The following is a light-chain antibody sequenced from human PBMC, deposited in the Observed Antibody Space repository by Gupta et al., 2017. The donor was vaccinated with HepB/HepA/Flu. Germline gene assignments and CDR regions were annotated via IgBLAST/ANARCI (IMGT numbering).Light chain of an antibody. V-gene: IGKV1-5*03. Sequence: TQLPQSPSTLSPSVGDRVTITCRASQSISSWLAWYQQKPGKAPKLLIYKASSLESGVPSRFSGSGSGTEFTLTISSLQPDDFATYYCQQYNSYPWTFGQGTKVEIK. CDR3: QQYNSYPWT. CDR2: KAS. J-gene: IGKJ1*01. CDR1: QSISSW.